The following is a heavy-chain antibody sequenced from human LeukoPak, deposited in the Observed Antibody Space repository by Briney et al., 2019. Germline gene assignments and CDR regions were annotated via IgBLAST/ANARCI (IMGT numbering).Heavy chain of an antibody. CDR2: IYSGGST. Sequence: GGSLRLSCAASGFTVSSNYMSWVRQAPGKGLEWVSVIYSGGSTYYADSVKGRFTISRDNSKNTLYLQMNSLRAEDTAVYYCAREKAHISGRPGYFDYWGQGILVTVSS. CDR3: AREKAHISGRPGYFDY. V-gene: IGHV3-53*01. J-gene: IGHJ4*02. D-gene: IGHD1-14*01. CDR1: GFTVSSNY.